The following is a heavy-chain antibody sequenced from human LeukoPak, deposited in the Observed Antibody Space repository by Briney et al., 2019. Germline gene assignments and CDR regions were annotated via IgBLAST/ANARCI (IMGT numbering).Heavy chain of an antibody. CDR2: ISGSGGTT. V-gene: IGHV3-23*01. CDR3: AKSRSAYPRVDGFDM. Sequence: GGSLRLSCAASGFTFSTYAISWVRQAPGKGLEWVSAISGSGGTTYNADSVKGRFTISRDNSKSTLYLQMNSLRAEDTALYYCAKSRSAYPRVDGFDMWGQGTMVTVSS. J-gene: IGHJ3*02. D-gene: IGHD3-3*01. CDR1: GFTFSTYA.